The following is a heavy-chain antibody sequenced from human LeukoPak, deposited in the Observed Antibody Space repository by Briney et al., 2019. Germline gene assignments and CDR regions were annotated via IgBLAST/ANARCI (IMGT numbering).Heavy chain of an antibody. CDR3: ARATSIVSFDY. J-gene: IGHJ4*02. V-gene: IGHV3-9*01. CDR1: GFTFDDYA. CDR2: ISWNSGSI. Sequence: PGGSLRPSCAASGFTFDDYAMHWVRQAPGKGLEWVSGISWNSGSIGYADSVKGRFTISRDNAKNSLYLQMNSLRAEDTALYYCARATSIVSFDYWGQGTLVTVSS. D-gene: IGHD2/OR15-2a*01.